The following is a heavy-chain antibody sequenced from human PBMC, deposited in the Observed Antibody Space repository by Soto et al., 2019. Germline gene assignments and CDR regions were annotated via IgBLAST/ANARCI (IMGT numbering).Heavy chain of an antibody. CDR3: ARVSGRYYYGMDV. D-gene: IGHD1-26*01. CDR2: IYHSGST. CDR1: GGSISSSNW. J-gene: IGHJ6*02. Sequence: QVQLQESGPGLVKPSGTLSLTCAVSGGSISSSNWWSWVRQPPGKGLEWIGEIYHSGSTNYHPSLKSRVTISIDKSKHQFSLKLSSVTAADTAVYYCARVSGRYYYGMDVWGQGTTVTVSS. V-gene: IGHV4-4*02.